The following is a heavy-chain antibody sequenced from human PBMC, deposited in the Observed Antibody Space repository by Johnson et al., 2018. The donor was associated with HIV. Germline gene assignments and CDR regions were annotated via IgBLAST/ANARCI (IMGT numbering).Heavy chain of an antibody. CDR1: GFTFSNYA. CDR3: ARTQVYSSSRDDAFDI. Sequence: QVQLVESGGGVVQPGRSLRLSCTASGFTFSNYAIHWVRQAPGKGLEWVAGITYDGTNKYYADSVKGRFTLSRDNSKNTLYLQMSGLRIEDTAVYYCARTQVYSSSRDDAFDIWGQGTMVTVSS. CDR2: ITYDGTNK. D-gene: IGHD6-13*01. J-gene: IGHJ3*02. V-gene: IGHV3-30*03.